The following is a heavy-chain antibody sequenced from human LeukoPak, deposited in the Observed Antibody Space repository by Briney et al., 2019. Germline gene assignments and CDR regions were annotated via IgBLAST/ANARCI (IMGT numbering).Heavy chain of an antibody. J-gene: IGHJ5*02. CDR1: GYSISSGYY. V-gene: IGHV4-38-2*02. Sequence: PSETLSLTCTVSGYSISSGYYWGWIRQPPGKGLEWIGNIYHSGSTYYNPSLKSRVTMSRDTSRNQFSLNLNSVTATDTAVYYCARECSSTTCCTRSFDPWGQGTLVTVYS. CDR2: IYHSGST. CDR3: ARECSSTTCCTRSFDP. D-gene: IGHD2-2*02.